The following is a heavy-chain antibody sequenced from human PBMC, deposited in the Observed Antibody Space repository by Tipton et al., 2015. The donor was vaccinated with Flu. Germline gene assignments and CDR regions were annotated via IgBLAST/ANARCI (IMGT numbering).Heavy chain of an antibody. V-gene: IGHV4-34*01. D-gene: IGHD4-23*01. Sequence: LRLSCAVYGGSFSGYYWSWIRQSPGKGLEWIGEINHSGSTNYNPSLKSRVTISVDTSKNQFSLKLSSVTAADTAVYYCARGLRAVVRSPLHYWGQGTLVTVSS. CDR1: GGSFSGYY. J-gene: IGHJ4*02. CDR3: ARGLRAVVRSPLHY. CDR2: INHSGST.